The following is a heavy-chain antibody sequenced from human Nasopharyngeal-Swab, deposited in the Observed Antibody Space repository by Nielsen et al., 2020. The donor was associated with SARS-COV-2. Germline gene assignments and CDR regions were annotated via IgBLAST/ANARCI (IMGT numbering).Heavy chain of an antibody. CDR2: IGTAGDT. CDR3: AKDGGGFGEPFYGMDV. J-gene: IGHJ6*02. V-gene: IGHV3-13*01. D-gene: IGHD3-10*01. Sequence: GGSLRLSCAASGFTFSSYDMHWVRQATGKGLEWVSAIGTAGDTYYPGSVKGRFTISRDNSKNTLYLQMNSLRAEDTAVYYCAKDGGGFGEPFYGMDVWGQGTTVTVSS. CDR1: GFTFSSYD.